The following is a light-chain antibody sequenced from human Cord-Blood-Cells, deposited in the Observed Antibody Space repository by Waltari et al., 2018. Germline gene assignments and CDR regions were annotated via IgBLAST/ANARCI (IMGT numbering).Light chain of an antibody. CDR1: QSVLYSSNNKNY. CDR2: WAS. Sequence: DIVMTQSPDSLAVSLGERATINCKSRQSVLYSSNNKNYLAWYQQKPGQPPKLLIYWASTREAGVPDRFSGSGSGTDFTLTICSRQAEDVAVYYCQQYYSTPYTFGQGTKLEIK. V-gene: IGKV4-1*01. J-gene: IGKJ2*01. CDR3: QQYYSTPYT.